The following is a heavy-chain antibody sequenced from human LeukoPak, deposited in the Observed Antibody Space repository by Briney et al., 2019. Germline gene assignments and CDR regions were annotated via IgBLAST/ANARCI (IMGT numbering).Heavy chain of an antibody. CDR2: INPNSGGT. Sequence: ASVKVSCKASGYTFTGYYMHWVRQAPGQGLEWMGWINPNSGGTNYAQKCQGWVTMTRDTSISTAYMELSRLRSDDTAVYYCARGQGGFLEWLSPQYYCYYYGMDVWGQGTTVTVSS. D-gene: IGHD3-3*01. J-gene: IGHJ6*02. V-gene: IGHV1-2*04. CDR1: GYTFTGYY. CDR3: ARGQGGFLEWLSPQYYCYYYGMDV.